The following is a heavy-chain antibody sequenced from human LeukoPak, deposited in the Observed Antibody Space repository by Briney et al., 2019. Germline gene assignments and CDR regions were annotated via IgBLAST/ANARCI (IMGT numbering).Heavy chain of an antibody. D-gene: IGHD6-25*01. V-gene: IGHV1-18*01. CDR2: ISAHNGKT. CDR1: GYTFTSYG. Sequence: ASVKVSCKASGYTFTSYGISWVRQAPGQGLEWLGWISAHNGKTNYAQKFQDRVTMTTDTSTRTAYMELRSLRSDDTAVYYCARGAAGYYYYMDVWGKGTTVTVSS. J-gene: IGHJ6*03. CDR3: ARGAAGYYYYMDV.